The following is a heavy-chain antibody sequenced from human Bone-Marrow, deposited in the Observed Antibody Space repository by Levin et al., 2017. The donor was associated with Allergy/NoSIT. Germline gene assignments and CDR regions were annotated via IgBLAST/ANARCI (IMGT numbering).Heavy chain of an antibody. CDR1: GGSISSSSYY. CDR3: ARQKGYQLLFHLFDY. CDR2: IYYSGST. J-gene: IGHJ4*02. Sequence: PSETLSLTCTVSGGSISSSSYYWGWIRQPPGKGLEWIGSIYYSGSTYYNPSLKSRVTISVDTSKNQFSLKLSSVTAADTAVYYCARQKGYQLLFHLFDYWGQGTLVTVSS. V-gene: IGHV4-39*01. D-gene: IGHD2-2*01.